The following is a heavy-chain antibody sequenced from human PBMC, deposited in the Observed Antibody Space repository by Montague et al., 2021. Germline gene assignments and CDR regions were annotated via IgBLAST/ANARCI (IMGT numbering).Heavy chain of an antibody. V-gene: IGHV3-23*01. D-gene: IGHD4-17*01. CDR3: TKDQDDYGDYVDWVDT. CDR2: ITSGGNT. J-gene: IGHJ5*02. Sequence: SLRLSCAASGFPFSSYAMSWVRQAPGKGLKWVSSITSGGNTYYADSVTGRFTISRDNSKNTLYLQMNSLRAEDTAVYYCTKDQDDYGDYVDWVDTWGQGTLVTVSS. CDR1: GFPFSSYA.